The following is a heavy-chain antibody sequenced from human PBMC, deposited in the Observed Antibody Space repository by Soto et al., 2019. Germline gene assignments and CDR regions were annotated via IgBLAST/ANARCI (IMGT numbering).Heavy chain of an antibody. J-gene: IGHJ6*02. D-gene: IGHD5-12*01. V-gene: IGHV3-30*18. CDR1: GLTFSSYG. CDR3: AKVPVWLRYYYYGLDV. CDR2: VSYDGSNK. Sequence: QVQLVESGGGVVQPGRSLRLSCAASGLTFSSYGMHWVRQAPGKGLEWVAVVSYDGSNKYYADSVKGRFTISRDNSKNTLFLQMNSLRAEDTAVYYCAKVPVWLRYYYYGLDVWGQGTTVTVSS.